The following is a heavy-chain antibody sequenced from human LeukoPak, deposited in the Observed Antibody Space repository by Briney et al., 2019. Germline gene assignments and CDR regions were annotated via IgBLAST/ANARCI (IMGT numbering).Heavy chain of an antibody. J-gene: IGHJ4*02. V-gene: IGHV1-18*01. CDR3: ARGGPGWDSSSWYNY. Sequence: ASVKVSCKPSGYTFTSYGIIWVRQAPGQGLEWMGWISAYNGNRNYAQKLQGRVTMTTDTSTSTAYVELRSLRSDDTAVYYCARGGPGWDSSSWYNYWGQGTLVTVSS. CDR1: GYTFTSYG. D-gene: IGHD6-13*01. CDR2: ISAYNGNR.